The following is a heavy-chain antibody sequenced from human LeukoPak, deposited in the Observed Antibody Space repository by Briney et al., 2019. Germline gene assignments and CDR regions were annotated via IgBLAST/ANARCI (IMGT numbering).Heavy chain of an antibody. CDR3: VKDKYPVVVAATLDY. J-gene: IGHJ4*02. CDR1: GFTFSSYS. CDR2: ISTTSVM. D-gene: IGHD2-15*01. Sequence: PGGSLRLSCAASGFTFSSYSMNWVRQAPGKGLEWISYISTTSVMYYADSVKGRFTVSRDNSKNMLYLQMNSLRAEDTAVYYCVKDKYPVVVAATLDYWGQGILVTVSS. V-gene: IGHV3-48*01.